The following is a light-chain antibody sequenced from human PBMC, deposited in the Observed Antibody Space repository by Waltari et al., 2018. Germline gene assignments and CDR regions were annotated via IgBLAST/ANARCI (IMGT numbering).Light chain of an antibody. CDR1: TSDVGASNY. Sequence: QSALTQPPSASGSPVQSVPISCTGTTSDVGASNYFSWYQQHPGKAPKLMIYEVTKRPSGVPDRFSGSKSGNTASLTVSGLQAEDEADYYCSSYADNTWIFGGGTKLTVL. V-gene: IGLV2-8*01. CDR2: EVT. J-gene: IGLJ2*01. CDR3: SSYADNTWI.